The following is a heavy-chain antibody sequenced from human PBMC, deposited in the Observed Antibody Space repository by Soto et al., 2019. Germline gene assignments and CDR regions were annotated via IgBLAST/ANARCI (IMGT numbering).Heavy chain of an antibody. D-gene: IGHD3-22*01. J-gene: IGHJ3*02. CDR3: ARLVVTTARDAFDI. V-gene: IGHV4-59*01. CDR2: VYYFGST. Sequence: ETLSLTCTVAGGSISSYYWSWIRQPPGKGLEWIGYVYYFGSTNYNPSLKSRVTISVDTSKNQFSLKVSSVTAADTAVYYCARLVVTTARDAFDIWGQGTMVTVSS. CDR1: GGSISSYY.